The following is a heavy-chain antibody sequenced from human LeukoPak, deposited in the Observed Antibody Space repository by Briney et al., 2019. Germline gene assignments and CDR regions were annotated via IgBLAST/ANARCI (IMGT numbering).Heavy chain of an antibody. V-gene: IGHV4-34*01. Sequence: SETLSLTCAVYGGSFRGYYWSWIRQPPGKGLEWIGEIKHSGSTDYSPSLKSRVTISLDTSKNQFSLKLSSVTAADTAVYYCARGAGVATIPFDFSGQGTLVTVSS. J-gene: IGHJ4*02. CDR2: IKHSGST. CDR3: ARGAGVATIPFDF. D-gene: IGHD5-12*01. CDR1: GGSFRGYY.